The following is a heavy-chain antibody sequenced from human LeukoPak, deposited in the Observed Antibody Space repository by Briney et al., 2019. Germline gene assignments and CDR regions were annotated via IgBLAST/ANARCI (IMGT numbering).Heavy chain of an antibody. V-gene: IGHV3-30*03. Sequence: SGGSLRLSCAASGFTFSSYGMHWVRQAPGKGLEWVAVISYDGSNKYYTDSVKGRFTISRDNSKNTLYLQMNSLRAEDTAVYYCARVLRYFDWLPHYYYYGMDVWGQGTTVTVSS. J-gene: IGHJ6*02. D-gene: IGHD3-9*01. CDR2: ISYDGSNK. CDR3: ARVLRYFDWLPHYYYYGMDV. CDR1: GFTFSSYG.